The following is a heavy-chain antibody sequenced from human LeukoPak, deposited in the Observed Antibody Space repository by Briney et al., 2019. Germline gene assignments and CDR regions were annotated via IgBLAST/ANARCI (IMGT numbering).Heavy chain of an antibody. D-gene: IGHD6-6*01. J-gene: IGHJ4*02. Sequence: SGTLSLTCAVYGGSFSNYYWSWIRQLPGKGLEWIGEINHSGSTHYNPSLKSRVTISVDTSKNQFSLKLSSVTAADTAVYYCARGRQLGHALGYWGQGTLVTVSS. CDR3: ARGRQLGHALGY. V-gene: IGHV4-34*01. CDR2: INHSGST. CDR1: GGSFSNYY.